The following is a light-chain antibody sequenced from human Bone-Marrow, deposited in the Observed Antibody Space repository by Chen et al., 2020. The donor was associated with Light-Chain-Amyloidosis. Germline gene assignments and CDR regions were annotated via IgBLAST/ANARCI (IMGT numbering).Light chain of an antibody. CDR2: EVT. CDR1: TRDVGGDNH. V-gene: IGLV2-14*01. J-gene: IGLJ1*01. Sequence: QSALTNPASASGSPGQSITISCTGTTRDVGGDNHVSWYQQHPDKAPKLMIYEVTNRPSWVPDRFSGSKSDNTASLTISGLQTEDEADYFCSSYTITNTLVFGSGTRVTVL. CDR3: SSYTITNTLV.